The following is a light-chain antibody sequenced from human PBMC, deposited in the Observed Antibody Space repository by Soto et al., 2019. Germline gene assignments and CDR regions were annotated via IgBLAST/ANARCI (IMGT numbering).Light chain of an antibody. J-gene: IGKJ2*01. CDR3: IQRIELPYT. CDR2: TLP. CDR1: QSLLDSDDGNTY. Sequence: DIVMTQTPLSLPVTPGEPASISCRSSQSLLDSDDGNTYLDWSLQKPGQSPQLLLSTLPYLASGLPVRFNGSGSGTDFTQNSSRVEAEDVGVYYCIQRIELPYTFGHGTKLEIK. V-gene: IGKV2-40*01.